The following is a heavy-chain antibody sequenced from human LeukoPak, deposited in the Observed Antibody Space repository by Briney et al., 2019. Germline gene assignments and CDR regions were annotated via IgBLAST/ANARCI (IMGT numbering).Heavy chain of an antibody. CDR2: INAGNGNT. CDR3: ARDLTGGFDY. J-gene: IGHJ4*02. D-gene: IGHD3-10*01. CDR1: GYTFTSYA. Sequence: ASVKVSCKASGYTFTSYAMHWVRQAPGQRLEWMGWINAGNGNTKYSQKFQGRVTMTRDTSISTAYMELSRLRSDDTAVYYCARDLTGGFDYWGQGTLVTVSS. V-gene: IGHV1-3*01.